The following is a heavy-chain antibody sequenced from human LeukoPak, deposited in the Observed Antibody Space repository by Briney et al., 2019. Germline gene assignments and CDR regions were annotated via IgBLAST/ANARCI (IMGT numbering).Heavy chain of an antibody. Sequence: GSLRLSCAASGFTFSSYWMHWVRQAPGKGLVWVSRINSDGSGTTYADSVKGRFTIPRDNAKNTLYLQMNSLRAEDTAMYYCARGYSSSSGHGMDVWGQGTTVTVSS. CDR1: GFTFSSYW. D-gene: IGHD6-6*01. V-gene: IGHV3-74*01. CDR3: ARGYSSSSGHGMDV. J-gene: IGHJ6*02. CDR2: INSDGSGT.